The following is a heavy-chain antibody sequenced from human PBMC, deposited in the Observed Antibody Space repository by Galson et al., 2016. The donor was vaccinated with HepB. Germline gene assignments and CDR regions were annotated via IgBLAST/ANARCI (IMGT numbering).Heavy chain of an antibody. J-gene: IGHJ6*04. CDR2: IYYSGST. CDR1: GGYITSDAFY. CDR3: ARSRPSLNWSFGSFRYGMDV. V-gene: IGHV4-31*03. Sequence: TLSLTCSVSGGYITSDAFYWTWVRLQPGKGLQWIGYIYYSGSTYYNPSLKWRVSMSVDTSTNQFSLRLYDVTVADTAGYYCARSRPSLNWSFGSFRYGMDVWGKGTTVTVSS. D-gene: IGHD3/OR15-3a*01.